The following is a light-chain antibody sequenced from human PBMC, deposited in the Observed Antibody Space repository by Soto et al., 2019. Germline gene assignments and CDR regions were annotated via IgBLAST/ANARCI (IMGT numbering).Light chain of an antibody. V-gene: IGLV1-51*02. Sequence: QSVLTQPPSVSAAPGQKVTISCSGSSSNIGNNYVSWYQQLPGTAPKLLIYENNKRPSGIPDRFSGSKSGTSATLGITGLQTGDEADYYCGTWDSSLSAGRVFGTGTKVT. CDR1: SSNIGNNY. J-gene: IGLJ1*01. CDR2: ENN. CDR3: GTWDSSLSAGRV.